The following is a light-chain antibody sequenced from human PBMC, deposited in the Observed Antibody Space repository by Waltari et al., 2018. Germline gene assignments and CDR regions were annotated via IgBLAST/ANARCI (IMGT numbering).Light chain of an antibody. Sequence: SSELTLDPAVSVALGQTVRITCQGDRLRSYYASWYQQKAGQAPVLVIYGKNNRPSGSPDQFTGSTSGNTASLTITWAQAKDEADYYCNSRDRSGNYLGVFGGGTKLTVL. J-gene: IGLJ2*01. CDR3: NSRDRSGNYLGV. V-gene: IGLV3-19*01. CDR1: RLRSYY. CDR2: GKN.